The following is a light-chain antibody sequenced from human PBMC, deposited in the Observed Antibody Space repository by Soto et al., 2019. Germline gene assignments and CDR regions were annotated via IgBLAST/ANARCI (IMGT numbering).Light chain of an antibody. V-gene: IGKV3-20*01. CDR2: GAS. CDR1: DRVSSYY. Sequence: EIVLTQSPGTLSLSPGDRATLSCRASDRVSSYYVAWYQQKFGQSPRLLIFGASNRATGIPDRFSGSGSGTDFTLTISRLEPEDFAVYYCQQYGSSLYTFGQGTNLQIK. J-gene: IGKJ2*01. CDR3: QQYGSSLYT.